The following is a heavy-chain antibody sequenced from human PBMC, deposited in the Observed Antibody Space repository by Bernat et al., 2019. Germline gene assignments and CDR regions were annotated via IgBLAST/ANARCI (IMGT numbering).Heavy chain of an antibody. J-gene: IGHJ2*01. D-gene: IGHD3-3*01. CDR2: IYYSGST. V-gene: IGHV4-31*03. Sequence: QVQLQESGPGLVKPSQTLSLTCTVSGGSISSGGYYWSWIRQHPGKGLEWIGYIYYSGSTYYNPSLKSRVTISVDTSKNQFSLKLSSVTAADTAVYYCARDPTYYDFWSGYYTLHWYFDLWGRGTLVTVSS. CDR3: ARDPTYYDFWSGYYTLHWYFDL. CDR1: GGSISSGGYY.